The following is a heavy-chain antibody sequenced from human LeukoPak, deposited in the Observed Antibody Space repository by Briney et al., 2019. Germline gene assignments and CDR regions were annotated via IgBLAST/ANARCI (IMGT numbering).Heavy chain of an antibody. Sequence: PSQTLSLTSTVSVGSISSGGYYWSWIRHHPGKGLGGMGYIYYSGRTYYNPSLKSPVTIPVATSKNQFSLKLSSVTAADTAVYYCARSETTVTKPHGWYFDLWGRGTLVTVSS. V-gene: IGHV4-31*01. D-gene: IGHD4-17*01. CDR1: VGSISSGGYY. CDR2: IYYSGRT. CDR3: ARSETTVTKPHGWYFDL. J-gene: IGHJ2*01.